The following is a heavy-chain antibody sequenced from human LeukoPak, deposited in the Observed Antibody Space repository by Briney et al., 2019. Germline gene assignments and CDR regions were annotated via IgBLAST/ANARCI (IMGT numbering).Heavy chain of an antibody. CDR3: ARGHMWLRFEDY. Sequence: GGSLRLSCAASGFTFSSYGMSWVRQAPGKGLEWVSAISTGGGSTYYADSVKGRFTISRDNTKKTLYLQMNSLRAEDTAVYFCARGHMWLRFEDYWGQGTLVTVSS. CDR1: GFTFSSYG. D-gene: IGHD5-12*01. V-gene: IGHV3-23*01. J-gene: IGHJ4*02. CDR2: ISTGGGST.